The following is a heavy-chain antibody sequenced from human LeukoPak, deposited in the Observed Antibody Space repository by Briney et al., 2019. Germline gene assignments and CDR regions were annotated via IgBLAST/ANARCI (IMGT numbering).Heavy chain of an antibody. CDR2: IRSKAYGGTT. V-gene: IGHV3-49*04. CDR1: GFTFGDYA. J-gene: IGHJ4*02. D-gene: IGHD3-10*01. Sequence: PGGSLRLSCAASGFTFGDYAMSWVRQAPGKGLEWVGFIRSKAYGGTTEYAASVKGRFTISRDDSKSIAYLQMNSLKTEDTAVYYCTRDGPLWFGDSGGYWGQGTLVTVSS. CDR3: TRDGPLWFGDSGGY.